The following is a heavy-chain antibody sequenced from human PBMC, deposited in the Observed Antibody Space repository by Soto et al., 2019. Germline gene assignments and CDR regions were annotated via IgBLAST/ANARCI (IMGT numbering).Heavy chain of an antibody. V-gene: IGHV3-74*01. CDR2: INSDGSST. J-gene: IGHJ6*02. CDR1: GFTFSSYW. D-gene: IGHD3-3*01. CDR3: ARDTVYYDFWSGYYYYYYYGMDV. Sequence: GGSLRLSCAASGFTFSSYWMHWVRQAPGKGLVWVSRINSDGSSTSYADSVKGQFTISRDNAKNTLYLQMNSLRAEDTAVYYCARDTVYYDFWSGYYYYYYYGMDVWRQGTTVTVSS.